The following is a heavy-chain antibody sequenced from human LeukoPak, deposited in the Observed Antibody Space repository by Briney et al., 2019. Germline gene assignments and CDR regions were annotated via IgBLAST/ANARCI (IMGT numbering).Heavy chain of an antibody. J-gene: IGHJ4*02. CDR2: INPNSGGT. CDR3: ARFGNYADYDY. D-gene: IGHD4-17*01. Sequence: ASVKVSCKASGYTFTGYYMHWVRQAPGQGLEWMGWINPNSGGTNYVQKFQGRVTMTRDTSISTAYMELSSLTSDDTAVYYCARFGNYADYDYWGQGTLVTVSS. CDR1: GYTFTGYY. V-gene: IGHV1-2*02.